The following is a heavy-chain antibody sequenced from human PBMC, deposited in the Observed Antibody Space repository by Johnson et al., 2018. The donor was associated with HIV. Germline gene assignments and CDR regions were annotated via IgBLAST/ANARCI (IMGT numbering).Heavy chain of an antibody. CDR2: ISSSGSTI. V-gene: IGHV3-11*04. J-gene: IGHJ3*02. Sequence: QVQLVESGGGLVKPGGSLRLSCAASGFSFSDYYMSWIRQAPGKGLEWVSYISSSGSTIYYADSVKGRFTISRDNAKNSLYLQMNSLRVEDTAVFYCAREITLIMGAGAAFDIWGQGTMVTVSS. D-gene: IGHD3-22*01. CDR1: GFSFSDYY. CDR3: AREITLIMGAGAAFDI.